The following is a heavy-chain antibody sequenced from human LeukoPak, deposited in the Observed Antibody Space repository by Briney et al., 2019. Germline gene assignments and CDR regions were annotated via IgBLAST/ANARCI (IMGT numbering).Heavy chain of an antibody. V-gene: IGHV3-21*01. CDR3: AREIDPGYSYGAFGP. CDR1: GFTFSSYS. D-gene: IGHD5-18*01. CDR2: ISSSSYI. Sequence: GGSLRLSCAASGFTFSSYSMNWVRQAPGKGLKWVSSISSSSYIYYADSVKGRFTISRDNAKNSLYPQMNSLRAEDTAVYYCAREIDPGYSYGAFGPWGQGTLVTVSS. J-gene: IGHJ5*02.